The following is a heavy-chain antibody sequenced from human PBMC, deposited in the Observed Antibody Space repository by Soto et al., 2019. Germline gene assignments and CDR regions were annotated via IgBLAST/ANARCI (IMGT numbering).Heavy chain of an antibody. J-gene: IGHJ6*02. CDR2: IYYSGST. CDR1: GGSISSGGYY. Sequence: SETLSLTCTVSGGSISSGGYYWSWIRQHPGKGLEWIGYIYYSGSTYYNPSLKSRVTISVDTSKDQFSLKLSSVTAADTAVYYRARETYISLMDVWGQGTTVTVSS. V-gene: IGHV4-31*03. D-gene: IGHD2-21*01. CDR3: ARETYISLMDV.